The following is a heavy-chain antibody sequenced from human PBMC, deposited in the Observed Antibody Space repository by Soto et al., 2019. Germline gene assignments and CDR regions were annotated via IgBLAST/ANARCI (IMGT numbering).Heavy chain of an antibody. D-gene: IGHD3-3*01. CDR3: ASNSRQYYDFWSGYYPKPYYYYGMDV. V-gene: IGHV4-31*02. J-gene: IGHJ6*02. CDR2: IYYSGST. CDR1: GVSFSSGGYY. Sequence: SETQSLTRTVSGVSFSSGGYYCRWVRRHPVEGLYWNCYIYYSGSTYYNPSIKSRVTISVDTSKNQFSLKLSSVTAAGTAVYYCASNSRQYYDFWSGYYPKPYYYYGMDVWGQGTTVNVSS.